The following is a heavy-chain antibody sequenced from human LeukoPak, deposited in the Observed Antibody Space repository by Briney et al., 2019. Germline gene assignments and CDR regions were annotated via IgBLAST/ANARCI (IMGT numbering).Heavy chain of an antibody. Sequence: GASVKVSCKASGYTFTNYGISWVRQAPGQGLEWMGWITAHNDNTNYAQKFQGRVTMTRNTSISTAYMELSSLRSEDTAVYYCASPTLRWYHYYGMDVWGQGTTVTVSS. J-gene: IGHJ6*02. CDR1: GYTFTNYG. D-gene: IGHD4-23*01. CDR3: ASPTLRWYHYYGMDV. V-gene: IGHV1-18*01. CDR2: ITAHNDNT.